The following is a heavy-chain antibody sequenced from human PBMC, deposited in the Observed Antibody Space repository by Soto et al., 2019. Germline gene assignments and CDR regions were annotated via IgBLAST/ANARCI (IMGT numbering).Heavy chain of an antibody. CDR3: APRNRFAP. J-gene: IGHJ5*02. CDR2: IYYSGST. Sequence: SETLSLTCTVSGGSISSRGYYWGCIRQPPGKGLEWIGTIYYSGSTYYNPSLKSRVTISVDTSKNQFSLKLSSVTAADTAVYYCAPRNRFAPWGQGTLVTGSS. CDR1: GGSISSRGYY. V-gene: IGHV4-39*01.